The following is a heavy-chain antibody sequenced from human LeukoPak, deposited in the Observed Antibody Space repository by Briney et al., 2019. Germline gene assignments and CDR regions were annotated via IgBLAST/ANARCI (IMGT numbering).Heavy chain of an antibody. CDR1: GFTFSSYS. Sequence: PGGSLRLSCAASGFTFSSYSMNWVRQAPGKGLEWVSSISSGSISISYADSVKGRFTISRDNAKNSLYLQMNSLRAEDTAVYYCARGTVAGNFDWGQGTLVTVSS. D-gene: IGHD6-19*01. J-gene: IGHJ4*02. V-gene: IGHV3-21*01. CDR3: ARGTVAGNFD. CDR2: ISSGSISI.